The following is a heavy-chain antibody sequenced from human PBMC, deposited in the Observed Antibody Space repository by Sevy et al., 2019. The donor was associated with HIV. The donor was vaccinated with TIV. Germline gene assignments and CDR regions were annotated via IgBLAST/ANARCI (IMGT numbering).Heavy chain of an antibody. V-gene: IGHV4-59*01. D-gene: IGHD3-10*01. Sequence: SETLSLTCTVSGGPINDFYWNWIRQPPGKGLEWIGYLYSLHHGRSTNYNLSLRSRVTISVDTSKNQFSLRLKSVTAADAAIYYCAGSNWTRGVDGFDIWGQGTRVTVSS. J-gene: IGHJ3*02. CDR3: AGSNWTRGVDGFDI. CDR2: LYSLHHGRST. CDR1: GGPINDFY.